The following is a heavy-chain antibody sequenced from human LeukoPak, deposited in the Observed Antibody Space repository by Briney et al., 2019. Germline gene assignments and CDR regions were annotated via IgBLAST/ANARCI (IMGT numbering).Heavy chain of an antibody. D-gene: IGHD3-10*01. CDR2: IYPGDSDT. CDR3: ARSGDDIISGARVYYMDV. CDR1: GYSFTSYW. J-gene: IGHJ6*03. Sequence: GESLKISCKGSGYSFTSYWIGWVRQMPGKGLEWMGIIYPGDSDTGYSPSFQGQVTISADKSISTAYLQWSSLKASDTAMYYCARSGDDIISGARVYYMDVWGKGTTVTVSS. V-gene: IGHV5-51*01.